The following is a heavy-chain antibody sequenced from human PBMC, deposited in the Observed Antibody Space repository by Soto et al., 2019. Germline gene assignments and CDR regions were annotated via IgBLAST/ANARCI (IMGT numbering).Heavy chain of an antibody. D-gene: IGHD1-26*01. CDR1: GGSFSGYY. Sequence: QVQLQQWGAGLLKPSETLSLTCAVYGGSFSGYYWSWIRQPPGKGLEWIGEINHSGSTNYNPSLKSRVTISVDTSKNQFSLKLSSVTAADTAVYYCARGRGGSYYGSRFDYWGQGTLVTVSS. J-gene: IGHJ4*02. V-gene: IGHV4-34*01. CDR2: INHSGST. CDR3: ARGRGGSYYGSRFDY.